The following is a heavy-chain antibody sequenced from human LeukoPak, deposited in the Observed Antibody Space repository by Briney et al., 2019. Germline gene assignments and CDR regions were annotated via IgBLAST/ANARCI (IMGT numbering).Heavy chain of an antibody. D-gene: IGHD1-26*01. J-gene: IGHJ3*02. V-gene: IGHV4-34*01. CDR2: LNHSGSP. CDR1: GGSFSCYQ. CDR3: ARRTRRTWEQPAANHAFDI. Sequence: ETLPHTYGVYGGSFSCYQWICLRQPTGKSLEWIGELNHSGSPNYNPSLKSRVTLSVDASKNPNSLKLISVTAADTAVYDCARRTRRTWEQPAANHAFDIWGQGTTVTVSS.